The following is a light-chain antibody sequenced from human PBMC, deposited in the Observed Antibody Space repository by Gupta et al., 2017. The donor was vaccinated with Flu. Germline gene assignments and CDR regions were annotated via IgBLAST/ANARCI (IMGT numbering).Light chain of an antibody. V-gene: IGLV4-69*01. CDR2: LNSDGSH. CDR3: QTWGTGIWV. J-gene: IGLJ3*02. CDR1: SGHSSDA. Sequence: QLVLTPSSSASASMGPSVTHTGTMSSGHSSDAIAWHQQQPEKGPRYLMKLNSDGSHSKGDGIPDRFSGSSSGAERYLTISSLQSEDEADYYCQTWGTGIWVFGGGTKLTVL.